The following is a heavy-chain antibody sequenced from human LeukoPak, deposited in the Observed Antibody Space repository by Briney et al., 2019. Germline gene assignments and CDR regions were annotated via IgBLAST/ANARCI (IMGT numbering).Heavy chain of an antibody. CDR3: ARGYCSSTSCYMKAFDI. V-gene: IGHV4-34*01. CDR2: INHSGSI. J-gene: IGHJ3*02. D-gene: IGHD2-2*02. CDR1: GGSLSGYY. Sequence: PSETLSLTCAVYGGSLSGYYWSWIRQPPGKGLEWIGEINHSGSINYNPSLKSRVTISVDTSKNQFSLKLSSVTAADTAVYYCARGYCSSTSCYMKAFDIWGQGTMVTVSS.